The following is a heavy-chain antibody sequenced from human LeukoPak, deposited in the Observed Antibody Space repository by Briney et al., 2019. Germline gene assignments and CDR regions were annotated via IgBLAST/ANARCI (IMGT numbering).Heavy chain of an antibody. CDR3: ARDRHDYGGNGGAFDI. Sequence: GVTLRLSCAVSIFTLSSYAMHWVRHPRAQGLEYVLAISSNGGSTYYANSAKGRFTISRHNSKNTLYLQMGSLRAEDMAVYYCARDRHDYGGNGGAFDIWGQGTMVTVSS. CDR2: ISSNGGST. D-gene: IGHD4-23*01. J-gene: IGHJ3*02. V-gene: IGHV3-64*01. CDR1: IFTLSSYA.